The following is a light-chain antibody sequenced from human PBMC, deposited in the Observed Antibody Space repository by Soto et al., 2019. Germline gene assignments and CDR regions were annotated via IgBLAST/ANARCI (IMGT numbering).Light chain of an antibody. CDR2: AGS. Sequence: QSALTQPASVSGSPGQSITISCTGTSSDVGNYNLVSWYQQHPGKAPKVMIYAGSNRPSGVSHRFSGFKSGNTASLTISGLQAEDEADYHCCSYVGSNTYVFGTGTKLTVL. CDR3: CSYVGSNTYV. J-gene: IGLJ1*01. CDR1: SSDVGNYNL. V-gene: IGLV2-23*01.